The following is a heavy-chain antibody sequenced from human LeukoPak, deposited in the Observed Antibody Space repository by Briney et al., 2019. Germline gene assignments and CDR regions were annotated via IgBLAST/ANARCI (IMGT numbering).Heavy chain of an antibody. CDR3: ARAPTVLVGYCSSSSCQADY. D-gene: IGHD2-2*01. V-gene: IGHV3-21*01. Sequence: PGGSLRLSCAASGFTFSSYSMNWVRQAPGKGLEWVSSISSSSSYIYYADSVKGRFTISRDNAKNSLYLQMNSLRAEDTAVYYCARAPTVLVGYCSSSSCQADYWGQGTLVTVSS. CDR2: ISSSSSYI. CDR1: GFTFSSYS. J-gene: IGHJ4*02.